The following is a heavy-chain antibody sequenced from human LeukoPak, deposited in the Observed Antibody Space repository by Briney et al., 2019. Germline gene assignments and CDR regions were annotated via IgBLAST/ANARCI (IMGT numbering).Heavy chain of an antibody. J-gene: IGHJ4*02. CDR3: AKDLDSSGYSSDY. CDR1: GFTFSSYS. CDR2: ISGSGGST. Sequence: PGGSLRLSCAASGFTFSSYSMNWVRQAPGKGLEWVSAISGSGGSTYYADSVKGRFTISRDNSKNTLYLQMNSLRAEDTAVYYCAKDLDSSGYSSDYWGQGTLVTVSS. V-gene: IGHV3-23*01. D-gene: IGHD3-22*01.